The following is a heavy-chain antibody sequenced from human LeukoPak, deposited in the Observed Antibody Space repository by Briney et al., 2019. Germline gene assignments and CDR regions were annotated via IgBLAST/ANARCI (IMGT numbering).Heavy chain of an antibody. J-gene: IGHJ4*02. CDR3: ARDIGGVRGAQYYFDY. CDR2: INPSGGST. Sequence: GASVKVSCKASGYTFTSCYMHWVRQAPGQGLEWMGIINPSGGSTSYAQKFQGRVTMTRDTSTSTVYMELSSLRSEDTAVYYCARDIGGVRGAQYYFDYWGQGTLVTVSS. V-gene: IGHV1-46*01. D-gene: IGHD3-16*01. CDR1: GYTFTSCY.